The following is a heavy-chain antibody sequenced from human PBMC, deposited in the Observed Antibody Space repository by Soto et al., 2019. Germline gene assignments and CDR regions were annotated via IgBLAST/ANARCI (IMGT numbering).Heavy chain of an antibody. J-gene: IGHJ5*02. D-gene: IGHD2-15*01. Sequence: SETLSLTCTVSGGSISSGGYYWSWIRQHPGKGLEWIGYIYYSGSTYYNPSLKSRVTISVDTSKNQFSLKLSSVTAADTAAYYCAREPEYCSGGSCRAENWFDPWGQGTLVTVSS. V-gene: IGHV4-31*03. CDR3: AREPEYCSGGSCRAENWFDP. CDR2: IYYSGST. CDR1: GGSISSGGYY.